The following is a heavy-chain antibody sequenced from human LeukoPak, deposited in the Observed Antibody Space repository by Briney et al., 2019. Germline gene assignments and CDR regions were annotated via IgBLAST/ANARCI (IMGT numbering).Heavy chain of an antibody. CDR2: IYYSGST. Sequence: SETLSLTCTVSGGSISSYYWSWIRQPPGKGLEWIGNIYYSGSTNYNPSLKSRVTISVDTFKNQFSLKLSSVTAGDTAVYYCTRGSIAYYYMDVWGKGTTVTISS. CDR3: TRGSIAYYYMDV. V-gene: IGHV4-59*01. D-gene: IGHD3-22*01. J-gene: IGHJ6*03. CDR1: GGSISSYY.